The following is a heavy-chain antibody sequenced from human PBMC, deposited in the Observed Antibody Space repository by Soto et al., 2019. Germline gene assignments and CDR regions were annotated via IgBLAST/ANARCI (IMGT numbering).Heavy chain of an antibody. CDR1: GGSISSYY. Sequence: SETLSLTCTVSGGSISSYYWSWIRQPAGKGLEWIGRIYTSGSTNYNPSLKSRVTMSVDTSKNQFSLKLSSVTAADTAVYYCARDNLLTPYYVMDVWGQGTTVTVSS. J-gene: IGHJ6*02. CDR3: ARDNLLTPYYVMDV. V-gene: IGHV4-4*07. CDR2: IYTSGST.